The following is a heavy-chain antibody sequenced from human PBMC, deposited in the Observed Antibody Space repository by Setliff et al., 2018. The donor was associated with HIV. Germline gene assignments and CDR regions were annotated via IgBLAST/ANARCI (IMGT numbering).Heavy chain of an antibody. CDR3: ARDRYGVPGDS. CDR2: INHSGST. CDR1: DGSFSDYF. V-gene: IGHV4-34*01. J-gene: IGHJ5*01. Sequence: SETLSLTCAVYDGSFSDYFWTWIRQRPGKGLEWIGDINHSGSTNYNPSLKSRVTISVDTSKNQFSLTLTSVTAADTAIYFCARDRYGVPGDSWGQGIQVTVSS. D-gene: IGHD3-16*02.